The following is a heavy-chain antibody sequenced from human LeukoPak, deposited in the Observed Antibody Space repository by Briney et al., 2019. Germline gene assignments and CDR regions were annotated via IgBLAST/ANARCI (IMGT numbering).Heavy chain of an antibody. CDR3: AREPEARGYYYYYMDV. CDR1: GGTFSSYA. Sequence: SVKVSCKASGGTFSSYAISWVRQAPGHGLEWMGRIIPIFGTANYAQKFQGRVTITTDESTSTAYMELSSLRSEDTAVYYCAREPEARGYYYYYMDVWGKGTTVTVSS. J-gene: IGHJ6*03. V-gene: IGHV1-69*05. CDR2: IIPIFGTA.